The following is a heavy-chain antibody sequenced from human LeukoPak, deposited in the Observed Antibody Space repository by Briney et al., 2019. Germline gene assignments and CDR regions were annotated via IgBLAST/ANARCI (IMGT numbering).Heavy chain of an antibody. CDR3: ARGLDY. CDR2: INHSGST. V-gene: IGHV4-39*07. Sequence: SETLSLTCTVSGGSISSSSYYWSWIRQPPGKGLEWIGEINHSGSTNYNPSLKSRVIISVDTSKNQFSLKLSSVTAADTAVYYCARGLDYWGQGTLVTVSS. J-gene: IGHJ4*02. CDR1: GGSISSSSYY.